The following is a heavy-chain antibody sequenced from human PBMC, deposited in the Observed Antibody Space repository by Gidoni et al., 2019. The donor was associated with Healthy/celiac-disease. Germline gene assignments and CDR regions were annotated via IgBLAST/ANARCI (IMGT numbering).Heavy chain of an antibody. CDR1: GFPFSNAW. CDR2: IKSKANGGTT. D-gene: IGHD4-17*01. J-gene: IGHJ3*02. Sequence: EVQLVESGGGLVQPGGSLRLSCAASGFPFSNAWMGWVRQAPGKGLGWVGRIKSKANGGTTDYAAPGKGRFTISRDDSKNTLYLQMNSLKTEDTAVYYCTTDWVGGDGDAFDIWGQGTMVTVSS. V-gene: IGHV3-15*01. CDR3: TTDWVGGDGDAFDI.